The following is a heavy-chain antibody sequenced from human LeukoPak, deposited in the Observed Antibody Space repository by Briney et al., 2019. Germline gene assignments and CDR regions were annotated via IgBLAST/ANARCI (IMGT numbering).Heavy chain of an antibody. D-gene: IGHD3-22*01. CDR2: INHSGST. CDR1: GGSFSGSY. J-gene: IGHJ4*02. CDR3: ARDVRYYYDSSGYSTYYFDY. V-gene: IGHV4-34*01. Sequence: SETLCLTCAVHGGSFSGSYWSRIRQPPGKGLEWIGEINHSGSTNYNPSLKSRVTISVDTSKNQFSLKLSSVTAADTAVYYCARDVRYYYDSSGYSTYYFDYWGQGTLVTVSS.